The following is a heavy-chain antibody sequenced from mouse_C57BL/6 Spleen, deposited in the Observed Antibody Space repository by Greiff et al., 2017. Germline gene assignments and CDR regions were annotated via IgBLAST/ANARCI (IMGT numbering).Heavy chain of an antibody. CDR2: IYPGDGDT. V-gene: IGHV1-80*01. J-gene: IGHJ1*03. Sequence: QVQLKESGAELVKPGASVKISCKASGYAFSSYWMNWVKQRPGKGLEWIGQIYPGDGDTNYNGKFKGKATLTADKSSSTAYMQLSSLTSEDSAVYFCARGNWADWYFDVWGTGTTVTVSS. CDR3: ARGNWADWYFDV. CDR1: GYAFSSYW. D-gene: IGHD4-1*01.